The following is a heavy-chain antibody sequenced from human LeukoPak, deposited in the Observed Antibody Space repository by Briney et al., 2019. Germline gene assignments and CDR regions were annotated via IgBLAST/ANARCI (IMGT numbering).Heavy chain of an antibody. CDR2: IYSSGST. V-gene: IGHV4-4*07. J-gene: IGHJ6*03. CDR1: GGSISTYY. D-gene: IGHD3-10*01. Sequence: SETLSLTCTASGGSISTYYGSWIRQPAGKGLEWIGRIYSSGSTNYNPSLKSRVTMSVDTSKNQFSLKLSSVTAADTAVYFCARDRSWFGETYYYSMDVWGKGTTVTVSS. CDR3: ARDRSWFGETYYYSMDV.